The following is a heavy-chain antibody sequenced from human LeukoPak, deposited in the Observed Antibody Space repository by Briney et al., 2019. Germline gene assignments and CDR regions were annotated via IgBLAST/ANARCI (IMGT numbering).Heavy chain of an antibody. Sequence: SETLSLTCTVSGGSISSYYWSWIRQPPGKGLEWIGYIYYSGSTNYNPSLKSRVTISVDTSKNQFPLKLSSVTDADTAVYYCARSTSPAHAFDIWGQGTMVTVSS. CDR3: ARSTSPAHAFDI. V-gene: IGHV4-59*01. D-gene: IGHD2-2*01. J-gene: IGHJ3*02. CDR1: GGSISSYY. CDR2: IYYSGST.